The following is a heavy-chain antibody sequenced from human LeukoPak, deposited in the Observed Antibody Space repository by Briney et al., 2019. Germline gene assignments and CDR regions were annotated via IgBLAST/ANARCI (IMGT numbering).Heavy chain of an antibody. D-gene: IGHD3-3*01. Sequence: ASVTVSRKASGYTFTSYDINWVRQATGQGLEWMGWMNPNSGNTGYAQKFQGRVTMTRNTSISTAYMELSSLRSEDTAVYYCARGGYDFWSGYYTGINYWGQGTLVTVSS. CDR3: ARGGYDFWSGYYTGINY. CDR1: GYTFTSYD. V-gene: IGHV1-8*01. J-gene: IGHJ4*02. CDR2: MNPNSGNT.